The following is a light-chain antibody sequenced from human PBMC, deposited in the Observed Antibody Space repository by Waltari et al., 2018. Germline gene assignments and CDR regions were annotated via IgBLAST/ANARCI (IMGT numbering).Light chain of an antibody. J-gene: IGLJ2*01. Sequence: SALTQPDSVSGSPGQSITLPCSGISSDSGGYNYVSWYQQHPGEAPKLIIYDVTNRPSGVSDRFSGSKSGSSASLTISGLQPDDEADYYCSSFTSSTTGIFGGGTKLTVL. CDR1: SSDSGGYNY. CDR3: SSFTSSTTGI. CDR2: DVT. V-gene: IGLV2-14*03.